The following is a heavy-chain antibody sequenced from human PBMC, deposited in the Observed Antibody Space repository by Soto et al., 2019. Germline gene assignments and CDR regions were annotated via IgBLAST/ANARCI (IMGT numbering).Heavy chain of an antibody. D-gene: IGHD5-12*01. CDR1: GGTFSSYT. CDR3: ARGNHRWLQLWYFDL. V-gene: IGHV1-69*12. Sequence: QVQLVQSGAEVKKPGSSVTVSCKASGGTFSSYTISWVRQAPGQGLEWMGGIIPIFGTANYAQKIQGRVTITADESTSTAYMELSSLRSEDTAVYYCARGNHRWLQLWYFDLWGRGTLVTGSS. CDR2: IIPIFGTA. J-gene: IGHJ2*01.